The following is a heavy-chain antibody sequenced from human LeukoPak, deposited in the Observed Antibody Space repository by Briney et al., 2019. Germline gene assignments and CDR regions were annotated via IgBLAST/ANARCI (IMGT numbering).Heavy chain of an antibody. V-gene: IGHV4-4*07. J-gene: IGHJ5*02. D-gene: IGHD2-15*01. CDR1: GASISTYY. CDR2: VSPSGNT. CDR3: ARGYCSGGTCYLVENWLDP. Sequence: SETLSLTCTVSGASISTYYWSWIRQPAGKGLEYIGRVSPSGNTDYNPSLKSRVTMSIDTSKNHFSLKLTSVTAADTAVYHCARGYCSGGTCYLVENWLDPWGQGTLVTVSS.